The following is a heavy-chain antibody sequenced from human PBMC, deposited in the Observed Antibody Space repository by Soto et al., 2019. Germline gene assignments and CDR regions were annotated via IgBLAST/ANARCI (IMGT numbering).Heavy chain of an antibody. D-gene: IGHD3-3*02. CDR3: ARESFSASPNFFDY. Sequence: PGGSLRLSCAASGFTFSSYGMHWVRQAPGKGLEWVAVISYDGSNKYYADSVKGRFTISRDDAKNSLYLQMDSLRADDTAVYYCARESFSASPNFFDYWGQGTLVTVSS. V-gene: IGHV3-30*03. J-gene: IGHJ4*02. CDR1: GFTFSSYG. CDR2: ISYDGSNK.